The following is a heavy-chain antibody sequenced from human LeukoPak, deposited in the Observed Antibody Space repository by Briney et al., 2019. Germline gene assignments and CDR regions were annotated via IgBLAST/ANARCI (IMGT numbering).Heavy chain of an antibody. Sequence: GGSLRLSCAASGLTFSNAWMSWVRQAPGKGLEWVGRLKSKSDGGTTDYAAPVRGRFTISRDDSENTLYLQMNSLKTEDTAVYYCATDSGYSYGTGYEWGQGTLVTVSS. CDR2: LKSKSDGGTT. CDR3: ATDSGYSYGTGYE. J-gene: IGHJ4*02. D-gene: IGHD5-18*01. V-gene: IGHV3-15*01. CDR1: GLTFSNAW.